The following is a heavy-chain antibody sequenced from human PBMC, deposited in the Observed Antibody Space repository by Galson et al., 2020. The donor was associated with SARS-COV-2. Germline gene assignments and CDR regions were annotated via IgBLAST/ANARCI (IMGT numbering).Heavy chain of an antibody. J-gene: IGHJ4*02. D-gene: IGHD3-10*01. V-gene: IGHV3-30*04. CDR1: GFTFSSYA. Sequence: GESLKISCAASGFTFSSYAMHWVRQAPGKGLEWVAVISYDGSNKYYADSVKGRFTISRDNSKNTLYLQMNSLRAEDTAVYYCARLPVVRGVDDWGQGIPVTVSS. CDR3: ARLPVVRGVDD. CDR2: ISYDGSNK.